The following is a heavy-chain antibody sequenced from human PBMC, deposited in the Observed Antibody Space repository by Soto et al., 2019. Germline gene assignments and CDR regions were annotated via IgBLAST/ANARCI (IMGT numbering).Heavy chain of an antibody. D-gene: IGHD3-22*01. CDR1: GYTFTSYA. Sequence: GASVKVSCKASGYTFTSYAMHWVRQAPGQRLEWMGWINAGNGGTKYAQKFQGRVTMTRDTSISTAYMELSRLRSDDTAVYYCAREQGYYYDSSGYYRYYYGMDVWGQGTTVTVSS. CDR2: INAGNGGT. CDR3: AREQGYYYDSSGYYRYYYGMDV. J-gene: IGHJ6*02. V-gene: IGHV1-3*01.